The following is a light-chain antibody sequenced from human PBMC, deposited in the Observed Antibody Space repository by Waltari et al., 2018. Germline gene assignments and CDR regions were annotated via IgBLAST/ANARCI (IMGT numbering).Light chain of an antibody. CDR3: QQRANWPLT. J-gene: IGKJ4*01. V-gene: IGKV3-11*01. CDR1: QSVSSY. Sequence: EIVFTQSPATLSLSPGESATLSCRASQSVSSYVGWYQQKPGQAPRLLIYDASNRATGIPARFSGSGSGTDFTLTISSLEFEDFAVYYCQQRANWPLTFGGGTKVEIK. CDR2: DAS.